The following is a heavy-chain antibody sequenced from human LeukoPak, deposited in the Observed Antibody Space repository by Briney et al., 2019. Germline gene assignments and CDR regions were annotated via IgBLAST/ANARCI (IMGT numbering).Heavy chain of an antibody. D-gene: IGHD6-19*01. V-gene: IGHV3-30*02. CDR1: GFTFSSYG. CDR3: AKDMGYNTGWTRFDY. Sequence: PGGSLRLSCAASGFTFSSYGMHSVRQAPGKGLEWVAFIRYDGSNQYYADSVKGRFTISRDSSKNTLYLQMNSLRGDDTAVYYYAKDMGYNTGWTRFDYWGQGTLVTVSS. J-gene: IGHJ4*02. CDR2: IRYDGSNQ.